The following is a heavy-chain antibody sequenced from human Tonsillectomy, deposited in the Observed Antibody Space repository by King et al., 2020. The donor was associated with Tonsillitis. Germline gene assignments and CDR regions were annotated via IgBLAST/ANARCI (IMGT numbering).Heavy chain of an antibody. J-gene: IGHJ4*02. CDR3: ARGAAGSCIGASCYPLDF. D-gene: IGHD2-15*01. V-gene: IGHV3-23*04. CDR2: ISGGGDT. CDR1: GFTFSNYA. Sequence: VQLVESGGGLVQPGGSLRLSCAASGFTFSNYAMNWVRRTPGKGLEWVAIISGGGDTYYPESVKGRFNISRANSKNTLYLQMDSLRADDTAVYYCARGAAGSCIGASCYPLDFWGQGTLVTVSS.